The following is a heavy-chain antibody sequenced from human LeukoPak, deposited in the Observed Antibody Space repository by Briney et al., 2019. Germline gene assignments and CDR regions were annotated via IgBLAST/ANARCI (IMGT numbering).Heavy chain of an antibody. V-gene: IGHV3-21*01. Sequence: GGSLRLSCAASGFTFSSCEMNWVRQAPGKGLEWVSSISSRSTYIYHADSVKGRFTISRDNAKNSLFLQMNSLRAEDTAVYFCAKSTRAVMAMMDVWGKGTTVTVSS. CDR1: GFTFSSCE. D-gene: IGHD3-16*01. J-gene: IGHJ6*04. CDR3: AKSTRAVMAMMDV. CDR2: ISSRSTYI.